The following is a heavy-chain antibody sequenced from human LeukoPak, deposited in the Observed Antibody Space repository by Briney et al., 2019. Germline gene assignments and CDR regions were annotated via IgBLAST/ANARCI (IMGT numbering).Heavy chain of an antibody. CDR2: FYYTGSI. J-gene: IGHJ4*02. D-gene: IGHD6-6*01. V-gene: IGHV4-39*01. CDR3: ARRDKQLWGQIDF. Sequence: PSETLSLTCLVSGGSISSTSNYWGWIRQSPGRGLEWIGSFYYTGSIFDNRSLRSRVTISIDMSKNRFLLKLSSVTAADTAVYYCARRDKQLWGQIDFWGQGTLVTVSS. CDR1: GGSISSTSNY.